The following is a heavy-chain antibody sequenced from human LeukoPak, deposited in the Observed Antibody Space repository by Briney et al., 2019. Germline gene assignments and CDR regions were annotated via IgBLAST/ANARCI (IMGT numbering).Heavy chain of an antibody. J-gene: IGHJ4*02. Sequence: SETLSLTCTVSGGSINSYYWSWIWQPPGTGLEWIGYIHYSGSTNYNPSLKSRVTISVDTSKNQFSLKLSSVTAADTAVYYCARVRDRSGYFYDFDYWGQGTLVTVSS. CDR2: IHYSGST. CDR3: ARVRDRSGYFYDFDY. CDR1: GGSINSYY. V-gene: IGHV4-59*01. D-gene: IGHD3-22*01.